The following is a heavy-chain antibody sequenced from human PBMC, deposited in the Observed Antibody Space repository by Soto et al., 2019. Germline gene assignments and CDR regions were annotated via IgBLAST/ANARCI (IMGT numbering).Heavy chain of an antibody. CDR1: GFTFSSYS. Sequence: VSLRLSCAASGFTFSSYSMNWVRQAPGKGLGWVSSISSSSSYIYYADSVKGRFTISRDNAKNSLYLQMNSLRAEDTAVYYCARLGGYCSGGSCPYGMDVWGQGTTVIVS. V-gene: IGHV3-21*01. D-gene: IGHD2-15*01. J-gene: IGHJ6*02. CDR2: ISSSSSYI. CDR3: ARLGGYCSGGSCPYGMDV.